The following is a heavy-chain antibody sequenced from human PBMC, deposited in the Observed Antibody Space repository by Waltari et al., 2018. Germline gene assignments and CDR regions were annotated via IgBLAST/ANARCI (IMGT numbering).Heavy chain of an antibody. CDR3: ATCIAAAGTDAFDI. Sequence: QVQLVQSGAEVKKPGASVKVSCKASGYTFTSYGISWVRQAPGQGLEWMGWISAYNGNTNYAQKFQGRVTITADKSTSTAYMELSSLRSEDTAVYYCATCIAAAGTDAFDIWGQGTMVTVSS. V-gene: IGHV1-18*01. D-gene: IGHD6-13*01. CDR1: GYTFTSYG. CDR2: ISAYNGNT. J-gene: IGHJ3*02.